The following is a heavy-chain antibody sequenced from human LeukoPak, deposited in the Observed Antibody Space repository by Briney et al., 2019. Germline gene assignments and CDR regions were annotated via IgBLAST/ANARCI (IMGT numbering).Heavy chain of an antibody. J-gene: IGHJ4*02. V-gene: IGHV1-69*04. D-gene: IGHD1-7*01. CDR1: GYTFTGYY. CDR3: ARDTPGEHKLELPY. CDR2: IIPILGIA. Sequence: GASVKVSCKASGYTFTGYYMHWVRQAPGQGLEWMGRIIPILGIANYAQKFQGRVTITADKSTSTAYMELSSLRSEDTAVYYCARDTPGEHKLELPYWGQGTLVTVSS.